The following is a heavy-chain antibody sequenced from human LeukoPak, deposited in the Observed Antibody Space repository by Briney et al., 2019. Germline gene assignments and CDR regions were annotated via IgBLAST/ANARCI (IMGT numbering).Heavy chain of an antibody. CDR3: ARDRVDGYFDY. Sequence: SETLSLTCAVSGGSISSGGYSWSWIRQPPGKGLEWIGYIYHSGSTYYNPSLKSRVTISVDTSKNQFSLKLSSVTAADTAVYYCARDRVDGYFDYWGQGTLVTVSS. CDR1: GGSISSGGYS. D-gene: IGHD3-10*01. J-gene: IGHJ4*02. V-gene: IGHV4-30-2*01. CDR2: IYHSGST.